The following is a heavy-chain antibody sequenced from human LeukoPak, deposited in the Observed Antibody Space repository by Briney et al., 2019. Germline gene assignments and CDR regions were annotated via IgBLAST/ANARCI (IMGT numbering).Heavy chain of an antibody. Sequence: GASVKVSCKASGGTFSSYAISWVRQAPGQGLEWMGWWNPNSGKTAYAQKFQGRVTMTRNISISTAYMELSTLRSEDTAVYYCARGLRIVEAAYYFDYWGQGTLVTVSS. CDR1: GGTFSSYA. D-gene: IGHD1-26*01. CDR2: WNPNSGKT. CDR3: ARGLRIVEAAYYFDY. J-gene: IGHJ4*02. V-gene: IGHV1-8*02.